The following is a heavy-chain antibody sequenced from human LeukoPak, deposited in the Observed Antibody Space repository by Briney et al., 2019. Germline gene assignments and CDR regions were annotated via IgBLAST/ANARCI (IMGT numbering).Heavy chain of an antibody. CDR2: IYYSGST. Sequence: SETLSLTCTVSGGSISSGGYYWSWIRQHPGKGLEWIGYIYYSGSTYYNPSLKSRVTISVDTSKNQFSLKLSSVTAADTAVYYCARDATRDYYYYGMDVWAKGPRSPSP. CDR3: ARDATRDYYYYGMDV. V-gene: IGHV4-31*03. J-gene: IGHJ6*02. CDR1: GGSISSGGYY.